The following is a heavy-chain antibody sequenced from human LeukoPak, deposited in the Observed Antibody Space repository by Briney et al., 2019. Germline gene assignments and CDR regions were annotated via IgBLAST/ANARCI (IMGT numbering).Heavy chain of an antibody. CDR2: IYYSGST. CDR1: GGSISSGGYY. J-gene: IGHJ5*02. D-gene: IGHD2-2*01. CDR3: ARNPDIVVVPAAHSRDNDNWFDP. Sequence: PSETLSLTCTVSGGSISSGGYYWSWIRQHPGKGLEWIGYIYYSGSTYYNPSLKSRVTISVDTAKNQFSLKLSSVTAEDTAVYYCARNPDIVVVPAAHSRDNDNWFDPWGQGTLVTVSS. V-gene: IGHV4-31*03.